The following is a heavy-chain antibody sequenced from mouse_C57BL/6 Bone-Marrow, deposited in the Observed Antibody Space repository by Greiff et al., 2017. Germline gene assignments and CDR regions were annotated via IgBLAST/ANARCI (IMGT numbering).Heavy chain of an antibody. V-gene: IGHV5-4*01. CDR1: GFTFSSYA. CDR3: ARDGVAY. CDR2: ISDGGSYT. Sequence: EVHLVESGGGLVKPGGSLKLSCAASGFTFSSYAMSWVRQTPEKRLEWVATISDGGSYTYYPDNVKGRFTISKDNAKNNLYLQMSHLNSEDTAMYYCARDGVAYWGQGTLVTVSA. J-gene: IGHJ3*01.